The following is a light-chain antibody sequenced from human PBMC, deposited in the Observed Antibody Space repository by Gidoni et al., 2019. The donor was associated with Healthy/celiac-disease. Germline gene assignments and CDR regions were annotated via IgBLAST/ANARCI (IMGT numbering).Light chain of an antibody. V-gene: IGKV3-20*01. CDR1: QSVSSSY. Sequence: EIVLTQSPGTLSLSPGERATISCRASQSVSSSYLAWYQQKPGQAPRLLIYGASSRATGIPDRFSGSGSGTDFTLTISRLEPEDFAVYYCQQYGSSTVFGQGTKLEIK. J-gene: IGKJ2*01. CDR2: GAS. CDR3: QQYGSSTV.